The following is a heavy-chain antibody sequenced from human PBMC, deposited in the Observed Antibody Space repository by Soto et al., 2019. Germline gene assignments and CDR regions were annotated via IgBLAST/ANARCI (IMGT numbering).Heavy chain of an antibody. CDR1: GFTFSSHA. CDR2: ISGGGGDT. D-gene: IGHD6-19*01. CDR3: ARTDSSGWSTRYGMDV. V-gene: IGHV3-23*01. J-gene: IGHJ6*02. Sequence: GGSLRLSCAASGFTFSSHAMAWLRQVPGKGLEWVSGISGGGGDTYHADYVRGRFTISRDNSKNTLYLQMNSLRAEDAAVYYCARTDSSGWSTRYGMDVWGQGTTVTVSS.